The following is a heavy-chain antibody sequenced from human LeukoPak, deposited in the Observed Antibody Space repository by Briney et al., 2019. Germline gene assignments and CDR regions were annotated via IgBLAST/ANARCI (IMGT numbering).Heavy chain of an antibody. V-gene: IGHV3-30*04. CDR1: GFTFSSYA. D-gene: IGHD6-19*01. J-gene: IGHJ1*01. CDR2: ISYDGSNK. CDR3: ARDNSSGWRPAPEYFQH. Sequence: GRSLRVSCAASGFTFSSYAMHWVRQAPGKGLEWVAVISYDGSNKYYADSVKGRFTISRDNSKNTLYLQMNSLRAEDTAVYYCARDNSSGWRPAPEYFQHWGQGTLVTVSS.